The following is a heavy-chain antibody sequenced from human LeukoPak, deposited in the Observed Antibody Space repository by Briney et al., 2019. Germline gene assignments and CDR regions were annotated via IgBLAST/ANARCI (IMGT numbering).Heavy chain of an antibody. CDR2: INHSGST. Sequence: SETLSLTCAVYGGSFSGYYWSWIRQPPGKGLEWIGEINHSGSTNYNPSLKSRLTISVDTSKNQFSLRLSSVTSADTAVYYCARRRGGSYYGAWFDAWGQGTLVTVSS. D-gene: IGHD1-26*01. CDR1: GGSFSGYY. J-gene: IGHJ5*02. V-gene: IGHV4-34*01. CDR3: ARRRGGSYYGAWFDA.